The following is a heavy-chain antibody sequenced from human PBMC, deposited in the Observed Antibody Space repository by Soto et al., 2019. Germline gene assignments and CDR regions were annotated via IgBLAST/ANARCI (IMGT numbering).Heavy chain of an antibody. CDR2: ISYDGSNK. V-gene: IGHV3-30*18. CDR1: GFTFSSYG. D-gene: IGHD6-13*01. Sequence: QVQLVESGGGVVQPGRSLRLSCAASGFTFSSYGMHWVRQAPGKGLEWVAVISYDGSNKYYADSVKGRFTISRDNSKNTLYLQMNSLRAEDTAVYYCAKEGYSSRSPDFDYWGQGTLVTVSS. J-gene: IGHJ4*02. CDR3: AKEGYSSRSPDFDY.